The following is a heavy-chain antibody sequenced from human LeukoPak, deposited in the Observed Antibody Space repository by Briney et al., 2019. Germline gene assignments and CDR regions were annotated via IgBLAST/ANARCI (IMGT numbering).Heavy chain of an antibody. CDR2: IYYSGST. D-gene: IGHD2-15*01. CDR1: GGSISSYY. CDR3: ARVYCSGGSCYSDP. J-gene: IGHJ5*02. V-gene: IGHV4-59*01. Sequence: SETLSLTCTVSGGSISSYYWSWIRQPPGKGLEWIGYIYYSGSTNYNPSLKSRVTMSVDTSKNQFSLELSSVTAADTAVYYCARVYCSGGSCYSDPWGQGTLVTVSS.